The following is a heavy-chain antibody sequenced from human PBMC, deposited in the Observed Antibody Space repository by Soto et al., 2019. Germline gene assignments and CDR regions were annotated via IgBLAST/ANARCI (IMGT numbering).Heavy chain of an antibody. D-gene: IGHD3-16*01. CDR2: IKSKTDGGTT. J-gene: IGHJ2*01. Sequence: EVQLVESGGGLVKPGGSLRLSCAASGFTFSNAWMSWVRQAPGKGLEWVGRIKSKTDGGTTDYAAPVKGRFTISRDDSKNTLYLQMNSLKTADTAVYYCTTADLGARWYFDLWGRGTLVTVSS. V-gene: IGHV3-15*01. CDR3: TTADLGARWYFDL. CDR1: GFTFSNAW.